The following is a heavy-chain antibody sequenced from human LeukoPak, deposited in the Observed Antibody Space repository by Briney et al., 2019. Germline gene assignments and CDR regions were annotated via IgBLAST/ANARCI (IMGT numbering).Heavy chain of an antibody. Sequence: PSETLSLTCTVSGGSISSYSYYWSWIRQPAGKGLEWIGRIYTSGSTNYNPSLKSRVTISVDTSKNQFSLKLSSVTAADTAVYYCARASLSLRIQTYYFDYWGQGTLVTVSS. V-gene: IGHV4-61*02. D-gene: IGHD5-18*01. J-gene: IGHJ4*02. CDR2: IYTSGST. CDR1: GGSISSYSYY. CDR3: ARASLSLRIQTYYFDY.